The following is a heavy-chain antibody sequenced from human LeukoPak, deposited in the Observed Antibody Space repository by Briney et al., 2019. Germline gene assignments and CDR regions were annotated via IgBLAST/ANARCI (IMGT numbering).Heavy chain of an antibody. V-gene: IGHV3-21*01. Sequence: GGTLRLSCAASGFTFSSYSMNWVRQAPGKGLEWVSSISSSSSYIYYADSVKGRFTISRDNTKNSLYLQMNSLRAEDTAVYYCARAEPEHSSGWYNWFDPWGQGTLVTVSS. J-gene: IGHJ5*02. CDR1: GFTFSSYS. D-gene: IGHD6-19*01. CDR2: ISSSSSYI. CDR3: ARAEPEHSSGWYNWFDP.